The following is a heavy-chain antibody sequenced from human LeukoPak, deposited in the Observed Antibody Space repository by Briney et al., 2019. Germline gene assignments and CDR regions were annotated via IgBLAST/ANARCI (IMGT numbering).Heavy chain of an antibody. CDR3: ARMGSGSYPDY. V-gene: IGHV3-66*01. Sequence: PGGSLRLSCAASGFTVSSNYMSWVRQAPGKGLEWVSVIYSGGSTYHADSVKGRFTISSDNSKNTLYLQMNSLRAEDTAVYYCARMGSGSYPDYWGQGTLVTVSS. J-gene: IGHJ4*02. D-gene: IGHD1-26*01. CDR2: IYSGGST. CDR1: GFTVSSNY.